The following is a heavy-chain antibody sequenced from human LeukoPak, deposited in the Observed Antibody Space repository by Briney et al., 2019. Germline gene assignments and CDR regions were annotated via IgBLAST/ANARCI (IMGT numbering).Heavy chain of an antibody. D-gene: IGHD2-8*02. CDR2: MYRGDRT. CDR3: ASSHCTAGSCNWFDP. CDR1: GFTVSSNY. J-gene: IGHJ5*02. Sequence: TGGSLRLSCAASGFTVSSNYMSWVRQAPGKGLEWVSFMYRGDRTYYADSVKGRFTMSRDDMKKTVYLQMDSLRAEDTAVYYCASSHCTAGSCNWFDPWGQGTLVTVSP. V-gene: IGHV3-66*01.